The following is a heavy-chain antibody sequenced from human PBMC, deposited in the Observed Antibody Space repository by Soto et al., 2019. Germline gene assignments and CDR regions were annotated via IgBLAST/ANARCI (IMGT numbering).Heavy chain of an antibody. CDR1: GGSISSGGYY. J-gene: IGHJ4*02. D-gene: IGHD2-2*01. Sequence: QVQLQESGPGLVKPSQTLSLTCTVSGGSISSGGYYWSWIRQHPGKGLEWIGYIYYSGSTYYNPSLKSRVTISVDTSKNQFSLKLSSVTAADTAVYYCAKGACSSTSCYEFDYWGQGTLVTVSS. CDR2: IYYSGST. CDR3: AKGACSSTSCYEFDY. V-gene: IGHV4-31*03.